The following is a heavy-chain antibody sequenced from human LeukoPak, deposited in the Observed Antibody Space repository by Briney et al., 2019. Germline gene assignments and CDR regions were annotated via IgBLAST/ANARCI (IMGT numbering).Heavy chain of an antibody. D-gene: IGHD1-26*01. CDR1: GYTFTSYG. Sequence: GASVKVSCKASGYTFTSYGISWVRQAPGQGLEWMGGIIPIFGTANYAQKFQGRVTITADESTSTAYMELSSLRSEDTAVYYCARVGTGIVKPFDYWGQGTLVTVSS. J-gene: IGHJ4*02. CDR2: IIPIFGTA. CDR3: ARVGTGIVKPFDY. V-gene: IGHV1-69*13.